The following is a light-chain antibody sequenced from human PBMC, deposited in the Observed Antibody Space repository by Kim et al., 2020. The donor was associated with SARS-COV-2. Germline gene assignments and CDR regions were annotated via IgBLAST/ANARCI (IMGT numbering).Light chain of an antibody. J-gene: IGLJ1*01. CDR3: ASFRIGDTYV. Sequence: QSVLTQPASVSGSPGQSITISCTGTTSDIGAYNFVSWYQQNPGEAPKLIIYDVSKRPSGLSNRFSGSKSANAASLTISGLRADDESVYYCASFRIGDTYVFGTGTKVTVL. V-gene: IGLV2-14*03. CDR2: DVS. CDR1: TSDIGAYNF.